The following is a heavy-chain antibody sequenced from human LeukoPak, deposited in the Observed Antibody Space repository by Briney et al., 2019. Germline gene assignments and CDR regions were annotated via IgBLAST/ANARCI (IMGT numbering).Heavy chain of an antibody. D-gene: IGHD3-22*01. Sequence: GGSLRLSCAASGFTFSSYSMNWVRQAPGKGLEWVSYISSSSSTLYYADSVKGRFSISRDNAKNSLYLQMNSLRAEDTAVYYCARDHHRRLYDSQARDTFDIWGQGTLVTVSS. CDR3: ARDHHRRLYDSQARDTFDI. CDR1: GFTFSSYS. V-gene: IGHV3-48*01. CDR2: ISSSSSTL. J-gene: IGHJ3*02.